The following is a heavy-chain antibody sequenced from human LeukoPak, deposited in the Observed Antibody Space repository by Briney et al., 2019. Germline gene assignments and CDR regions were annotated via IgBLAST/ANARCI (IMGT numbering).Heavy chain of an antibody. D-gene: IGHD5-18*01. J-gene: IGHJ4*02. V-gene: IGHV3-30*02. CDR3: AKDHSQNFDY. CDR2: LRRDGSDK. CDR1: GFTFSNHG. Sequence: PGGSLGLSCAASGFTFSNHGMHWIRQAPGKGLEWVAFLRRDGSDKYYADSVKGRFTISRDNSKNTVYLQMNSLRPEDTAVYYCAKDHSQNFDYWGQGTLVTVSS.